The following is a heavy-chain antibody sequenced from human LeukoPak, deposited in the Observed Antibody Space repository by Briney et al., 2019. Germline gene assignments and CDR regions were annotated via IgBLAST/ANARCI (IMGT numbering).Heavy chain of an antibody. Sequence: SETLSLTCTVSAGSISSYYWSWIRQPPGKGLEWIGYIYYSGSTNYNPSLKSRVTISVDTSKNQFSLKLSSVTAADTAVYYCARRGGYSYGYYFDYWGQGTLVTVSS. V-gene: IGHV4-59*08. CDR3: ARRGGYSYGYYFDY. D-gene: IGHD5-18*01. CDR2: IYYSGST. CDR1: AGSISSYY. J-gene: IGHJ4*02.